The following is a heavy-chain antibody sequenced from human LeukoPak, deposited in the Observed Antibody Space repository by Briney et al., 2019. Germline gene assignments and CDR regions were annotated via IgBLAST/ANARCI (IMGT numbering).Heavy chain of an antibody. CDR1: GGSIKSHF. D-gene: IGHD6-25*01. CDR2: IFHSGST. V-gene: IGHV4-59*11. CDR3: AKDFSSASYTYYYYYMDV. J-gene: IGHJ6*03. Sequence: SETLSLTCTVSGGSIKSHFWSWVRQPPGKRLEWIGYIFHSGSTNYNPSLKSRVTISVDTSKNQFSLKVSSVTAADTAIYYCAKDFSSASYTYYYYYMDVWGKGTTVTVSS.